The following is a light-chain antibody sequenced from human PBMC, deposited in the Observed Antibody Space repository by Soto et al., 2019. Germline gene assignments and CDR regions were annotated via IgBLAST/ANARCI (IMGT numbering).Light chain of an antibody. Sequence: DIQMTQSPSTLSASVGDRVTITCRASQSISGWLAWYQQKPGKAPKLLIHKASSLESGVPSRFSGSESGTEFTLTITCLQPDDFATYYCQQYNTYPWTFGQGTKVEI. CDR3: QQYNTYPWT. J-gene: IGKJ1*01. CDR2: KAS. CDR1: QSISGW. V-gene: IGKV1-5*03.